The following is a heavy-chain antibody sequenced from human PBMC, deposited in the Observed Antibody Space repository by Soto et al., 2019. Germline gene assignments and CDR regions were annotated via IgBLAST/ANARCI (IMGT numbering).Heavy chain of an antibody. Sequence: QVQLVQSGAEVKKPGSSVKVSCKASGGTFSSYAISWVRQAPGQGLEWMGGIIPIFGTANYAQKFQGRVTITADESTSTAYMELSSLRSEDTAVYYCAGEAGGLDGYNPHSYWYFDLWGRGTLVTVSS. V-gene: IGHV1-69*12. CDR3: AGEAGGLDGYNPHSYWYFDL. CDR2: IIPIFGTA. D-gene: IGHD5-12*01. CDR1: GGTFSSYA. J-gene: IGHJ2*01.